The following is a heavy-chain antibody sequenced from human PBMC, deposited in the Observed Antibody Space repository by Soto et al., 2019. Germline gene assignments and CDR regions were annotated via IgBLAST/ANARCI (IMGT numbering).Heavy chain of an antibody. V-gene: IGHV3-30-3*01. CDR3: ARSPLTMIVATDYFDY. CDR2: ISYDGSNK. J-gene: IGHJ4*02. CDR1: GFTFSSYA. Sequence: GGSLGLSCAASGFTFSSYAMHWVRQAPGKGLEWVAVISYDGSNKYYADSVKGRFTISRDNSKNTLYLQMNSLRAEDTAVYYCARSPLTMIVATDYFDYWGQGTLVTVSS. D-gene: IGHD3-22*01.